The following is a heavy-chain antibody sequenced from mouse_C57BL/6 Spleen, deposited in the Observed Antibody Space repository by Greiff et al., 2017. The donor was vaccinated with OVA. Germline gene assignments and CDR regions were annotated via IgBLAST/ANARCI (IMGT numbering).Heavy chain of an antibody. CDR3: ARGDPYAMDY. J-gene: IGHJ4*01. CDR2: IYPGSGST. V-gene: IGHV1-55*01. CDR1: GYTFTSYW. D-gene: IGHD3-3*01. Sequence: VQLQQSGAELVKPGASVKMSCKASGYTFTSYWITWVKQRPGQGLEWIGDIYPGSGSTNYNEKFKSKATLTVDTSSSTAYMQLSSLASEDSAVYYCARGDPYAMDYWGQGTSVTVSS.